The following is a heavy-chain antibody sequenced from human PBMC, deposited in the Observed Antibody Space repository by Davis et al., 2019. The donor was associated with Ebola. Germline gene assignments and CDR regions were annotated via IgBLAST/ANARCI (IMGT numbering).Heavy chain of an antibody. J-gene: IGHJ4*02. CDR1: GGSISSGGYS. CDR2: IYYSGST. V-gene: IGHV4-31*11. Sequence: PSETLSLTCAVSGGSISSGGYSWSWIRQHPGKGLEWIGYIYYSGSTYYNPSLKSRVTISVDTSKNQFSLKLSSVTAADTAVYYCARDGERVDYWGQGTLVTVSS. CDR3: ARDGERVDY.